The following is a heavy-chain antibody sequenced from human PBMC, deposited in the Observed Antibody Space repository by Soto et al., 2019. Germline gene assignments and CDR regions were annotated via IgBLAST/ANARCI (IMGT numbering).Heavy chain of an antibody. CDR2: ISSSSSYI. CDR1: ESTFSSDS. D-gene: IGHD6-19*01. V-gene: IGHV3-21*01. Sequence: PGGSLRRSCAASESTFSSDSMNRVRQAPGKGLEWVSSISSSSSYIYYADSVKGRFTISRDNAKNSLYLQMNSLRAEDTAVYYCARPAIAVAAFSVNNWFDAWGHGT. CDR3: ARPAIAVAAFSVNNWFDA. J-gene: IGHJ5*01.